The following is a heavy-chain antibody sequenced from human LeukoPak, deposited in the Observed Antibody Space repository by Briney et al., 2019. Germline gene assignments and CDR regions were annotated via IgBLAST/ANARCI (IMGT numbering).Heavy chain of an antibody. J-gene: IGHJ6*03. CDR3: ARDAGYIGYYYMDV. Sequence: PSETLSLTCTVSGGSISSYYWSWIRQPPGKGLEWIGYIYYSGSTNYNPSLKSRVTISVDTSKNQFSLKLSSVTAADTAVYYCARDAGYIGYYYMDVWGKGTMVTVSS. D-gene: IGHD5-18*01. CDR2: IYYSGST. CDR1: GGSISSYY. V-gene: IGHV4-59*01.